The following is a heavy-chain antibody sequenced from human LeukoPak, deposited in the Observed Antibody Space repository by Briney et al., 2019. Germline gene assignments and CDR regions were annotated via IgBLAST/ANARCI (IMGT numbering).Heavy chain of an antibody. Sequence: GASVKVSCEVSGYTLTELFMHWVRQAPGKGPVWMGGFVPEDGETIYSQNFQGRVTMTADTSTDTAYMELSSLRSEDTAVYYCATLGDSGFDYWGQGTLVTVSS. J-gene: IGHJ4*02. V-gene: IGHV1-24*01. CDR1: GYTLTELF. CDR2: FVPEDGET. D-gene: IGHD3-10*01. CDR3: ATLGDSGFDY.